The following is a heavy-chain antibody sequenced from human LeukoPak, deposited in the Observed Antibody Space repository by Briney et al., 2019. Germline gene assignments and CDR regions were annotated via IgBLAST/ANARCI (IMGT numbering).Heavy chain of an antibody. V-gene: IGHV3-30*04. CDR3: ARDQGSGSYLDY. CDR2: ISYDGSNK. J-gene: IGHJ4*02. CDR1: GFTFSSYA. Sequence: PGRSLRLSCAASGFTFSSYAMHWVRQAPGKGLEWVAVISYDGSNKYYADSVKGRFTISRDNSKNTLYLQMNSLRAEDTAVYYCARDQGSGSYLDYWGQGTLVTVSS. D-gene: IGHD2-15*01.